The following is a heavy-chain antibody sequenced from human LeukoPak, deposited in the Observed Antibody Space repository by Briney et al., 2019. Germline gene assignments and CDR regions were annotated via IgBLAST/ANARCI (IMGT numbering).Heavy chain of an antibody. CDR2: ISWNSGYM. J-gene: IGHJ5*02. V-gene: IGHV3-9*01. CDR1: GFTFDDYA. Sequence: GGSLRLSCAASGFTFDDYAMHWVRQAPGKGLEWVSGISWNSGYMGYADSVKGRFTISRDNAKNSLYLQMNSLRAEDTALYYCAQGTHFYDSSGYLTSFDPWGQGTLVTVSS. D-gene: IGHD3-22*01. CDR3: AQGTHFYDSSGYLTSFDP.